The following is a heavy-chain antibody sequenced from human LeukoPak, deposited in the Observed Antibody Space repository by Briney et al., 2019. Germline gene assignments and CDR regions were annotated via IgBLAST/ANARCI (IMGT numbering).Heavy chain of an antibody. D-gene: IGHD5-18*01. V-gene: IGHV4-39*07. CDR2: FYYSGST. CDR3: ASHKAGYSYGFDY. CDR1: GASISSSTYY. Sequence: SETLSLTCAVSGASISSSTYYWGWIRQPPGKGLEWIGSFYYSGSTYYNPSLKSRVTMSVDTSKNQFSLKLSSVTAADTAVYYCASHKAGYSYGFDYWGQGTLATVSS. J-gene: IGHJ4*02.